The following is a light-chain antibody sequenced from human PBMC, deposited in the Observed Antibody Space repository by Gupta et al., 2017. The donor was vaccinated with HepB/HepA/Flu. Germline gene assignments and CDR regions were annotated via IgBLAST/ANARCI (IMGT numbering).Light chain of an antibody. Sequence: DIVMTQSPDSLAVSLGERATINCKSSQSVLFNSDNKNYLAWYQQRPGQPPNLLIYWASTRESGVPDRFTGSGSGTDFTLTSSSLQAEDVAVYYWQQDYSIMSFGGGTKVEIK. CDR2: WAS. J-gene: IGKJ4*01. CDR1: QSVLFNSDNKNY. V-gene: IGKV4-1*01. CDR3: QQDYSIMS.